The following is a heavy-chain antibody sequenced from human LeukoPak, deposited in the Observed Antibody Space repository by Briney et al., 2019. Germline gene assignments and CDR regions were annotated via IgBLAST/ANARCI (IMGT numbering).Heavy chain of an antibody. D-gene: IGHD5-18*01. CDR2: IKQDGSEK. CDR1: GFTFSSYW. J-gene: IGHJ4*02. Sequence: GGSLRLSCAASGFTFSSYWMSWVRQAPGKGLEWVANIKQDGSEKYYVDSVKGRFTISRDNAKNSLYLQMNSLRAEDTAVYYCARYSYGRMRGFDYWGQGTLVIVSS. CDR3: ARYSYGRMRGFDY. V-gene: IGHV3-7*01.